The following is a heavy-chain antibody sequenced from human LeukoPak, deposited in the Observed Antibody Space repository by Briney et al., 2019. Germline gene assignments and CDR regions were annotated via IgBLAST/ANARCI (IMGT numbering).Heavy chain of an antibody. V-gene: IGHV3-11*01. D-gene: IGHD3-3*01. CDR2: ISKDGNTR. J-gene: IGHJ4*02. CDR3: AKETLIFGVVRRPAHFDY. Sequence: GGSLRLSCAASGFTFSDYYMSWIRQAPGKGLEWVSYISKDGNTRNYADSVKGRFTISRDNAKNSLYLQMNSLRAEDTAVYYCAKETLIFGVVRRPAHFDYWGQGTLVTVSS. CDR1: GFTFSDYY.